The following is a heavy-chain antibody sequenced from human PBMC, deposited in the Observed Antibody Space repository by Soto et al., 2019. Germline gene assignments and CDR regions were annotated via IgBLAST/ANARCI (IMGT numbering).Heavy chain of an antibody. CDR3: GRAFDRTTVTRWGMDV. Sequence: QEQLVESGGGVVQPGRSLRLSCAASGFSFSTYGMHWVRQAPGKGLEWVAVVWYGGINTYYADSVTGRFTISRDDSKNTLYLQMDSLRAEDSAVYYCGRAFDRTTVTRWGMDVWCQGTTVIVSS. V-gene: IGHV3-33*01. CDR1: GFSFSTYG. CDR2: VWYGGINT. J-gene: IGHJ6*02. D-gene: IGHD4-17*01.